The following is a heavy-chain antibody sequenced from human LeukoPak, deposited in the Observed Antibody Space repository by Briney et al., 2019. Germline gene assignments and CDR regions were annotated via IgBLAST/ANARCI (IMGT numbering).Heavy chain of an antibody. CDR3: ARDTLDYSNSGFDY. J-gene: IGHJ4*02. CDR1: GGSFSGYY. V-gene: IGHV4-34*01. CDR2: INHSGST. D-gene: IGHD4-11*01. Sequence: KPSETLSLTCAVYGGSFSGYYWSWIRQPPGKGLEWIGEINHSGSTNYNPSLKSRVTISVDTSKNQFSLKLSSVTAADTAVYYCARDTLDYSNSGFDYWGQGTLVTVSS.